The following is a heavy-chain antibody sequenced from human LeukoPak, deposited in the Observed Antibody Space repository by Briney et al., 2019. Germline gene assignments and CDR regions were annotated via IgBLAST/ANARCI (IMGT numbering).Heavy chain of an antibody. J-gene: IGHJ4*02. CDR1: GYAFTGYY. V-gene: IGHV1-2*02. Sequence: ASVKVSCKASGYAFTGYYMHWVRQAPGQGLEWMGWINPNSGGTNYAQKFQGRVTMTRDTSISTAHMEMNRLRSDDTAMYYCARGTHDVLGPVDYWGQGTLVTVSS. D-gene: IGHD3-10*02. CDR2: INPNSGGT. CDR3: ARGTHDVLGPVDY.